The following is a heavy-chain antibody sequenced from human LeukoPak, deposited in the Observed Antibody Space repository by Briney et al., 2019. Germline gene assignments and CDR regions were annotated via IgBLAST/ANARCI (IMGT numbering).Heavy chain of an antibody. J-gene: IGHJ4*02. Sequence: PSQTLSLTCAVSGGSISSGGYSWSWIRQPPGKGLEWIGYIYHSGSTYYNPSLKSRVTISVDTSKNQFSLKLSSVTAADTAVYYCARSCITIFGVAKGCYFDYWGQGTLVTVSS. V-gene: IGHV4-30-2*05. CDR1: GGSISSGGYS. CDR3: ARSCITIFGVAKGCYFDY. CDR2: IYHSGST. D-gene: IGHD3-3*01.